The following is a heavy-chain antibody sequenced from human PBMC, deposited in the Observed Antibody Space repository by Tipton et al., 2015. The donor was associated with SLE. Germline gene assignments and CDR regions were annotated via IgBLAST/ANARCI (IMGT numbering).Heavy chain of an antibody. CDR2: IYTSGST. D-gene: IGHD3-16*01. J-gene: IGHJ4*02. V-gene: IGHV4-61*02. CDR1: GGSISSGSYY. Sequence: TLSLTCTVSGGSISSGSYYWSWIRQPAGKGLEWIGRIYTSGSTNYSPSLKSRVTISVDTSKNHFSLELTSVTAADTAVYFCGKEEGFAYRFWGRGTLVTVSS. CDR3: GKEEGFAYRF.